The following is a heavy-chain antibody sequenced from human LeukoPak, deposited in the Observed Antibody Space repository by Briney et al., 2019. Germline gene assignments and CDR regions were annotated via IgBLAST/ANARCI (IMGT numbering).Heavy chain of an antibody. CDR3: ASAVGDSTSYYYYMGV. D-gene: IGHD4-17*01. Sequence: SVKVSCKASGGTFSSYAISWVRQAPGQGLEWMGGIIPIFGTANYAQKFQGRVTMTRDTSTSTVYMELSSLRSEDTAVYYCASAVGDSTSYYYYMGVWGKGTTVTISS. J-gene: IGHJ6*03. CDR1: GGTFSSYA. CDR2: IIPIFGTA. V-gene: IGHV1-69*05.